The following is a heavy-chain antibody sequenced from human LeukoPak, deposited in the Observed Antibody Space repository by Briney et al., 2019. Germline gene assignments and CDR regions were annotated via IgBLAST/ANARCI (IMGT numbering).Heavy chain of an antibody. D-gene: IGHD3-10*01. CDR1: GFTFSSYD. V-gene: IGHV3-30*02. J-gene: IGHJ5*02. Sequence: GGSLRLSCAASGFTFSSYDMHWVRQAPGKGLEWVAFIRYDGSHKYYADSVKGRFTISRDNSKNTLYLQMNSLRAEDTAVYYCAKDGRTYDYDAGYSRFDPWGQGTLVTVSS. CDR2: IRYDGSHK. CDR3: AKDGRTYDYDAGYSRFDP.